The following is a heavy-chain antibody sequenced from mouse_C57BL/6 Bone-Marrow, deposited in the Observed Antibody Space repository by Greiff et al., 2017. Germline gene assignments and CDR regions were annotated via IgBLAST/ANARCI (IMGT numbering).Heavy chain of an antibody. V-gene: IGHV1-55*01. CDR1: GYTFTSYW. Sequence: QVQLQQPGAELVKPGASVKMSCKASGYTFTSYWITWVKQRPGQGLEWIGDIYPGSGSTNYNEKFKSKATLTVDTSSSTAYMQLSSLTSEDSAVYYCARYHSNYWYAMDYWGQGTSVTVSS. J-gene: IGHJ4*01. D-gene: IGHD2-5*01. CDR3: ARYHSNYWYAMDY. CDR2: IYPGSGST.